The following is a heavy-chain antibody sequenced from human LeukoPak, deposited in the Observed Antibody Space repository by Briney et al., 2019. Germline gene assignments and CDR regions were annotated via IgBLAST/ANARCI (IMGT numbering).Heavy chain of an antibody. Sequence: PGGSLRLSCAASGFTFSSYSMNWVRQAPGKGLEWVSYISSGSSTIYYADSVKGRFTISRDNAKNSLYLQMNSLRAEDTAVYYCARVALLITMVRGAFFDLWGQGTLVTVSS. CDR3: ARVALLITMVRGAFFDL. J-gene: IGHJ4*02. V-gene: IGHV3-48*04. D-gene: IGHD3-10*01. CDR2: ISSGSSTI. CDR1: GFTFSSYS.